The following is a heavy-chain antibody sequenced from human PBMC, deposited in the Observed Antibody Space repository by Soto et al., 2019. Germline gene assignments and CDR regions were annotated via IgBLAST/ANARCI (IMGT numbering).Heavy chain of an antibody. J-gene: IGHJ5*02. D-gene: IGHD3-16*01. V-gene: IGHV3-23*01. CDR1: GFTFSSYA. CDR2: ISGSGGST. Sequence: GGSLRLSCAASGFTFSSYAMSWVRQAPEKGLEWVSAISGSGGSTYYADSVKGRFTIARDNSKKTLYLQMNSLRAEDTAVYYCAKLLRAQAEDWFDPWGQGTLVTVSS. CDR3: AKLLRAQAEDWFDP.